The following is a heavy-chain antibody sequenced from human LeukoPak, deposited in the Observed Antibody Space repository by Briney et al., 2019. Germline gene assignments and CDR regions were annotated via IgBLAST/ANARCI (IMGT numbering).Heavy chain of an antibody. J-gene: IGHJ4*02. D-gene: IGHD3-10*01. CDR3: ARPLGSKGFDY. CDR1: GFTVSSNY. CDR2: IYSGGST. V-gene: IGHV3-66*04. Sequence: GGSLRLSCAASGFTVSSNYMSWVRQAPGKGLEWVSVIYSGGSTYYADSVKGRFTISRDNSKNTLYLQMNRLRAEDTAVYYCARPLGSKGFDYWGQGTLVTVSS.